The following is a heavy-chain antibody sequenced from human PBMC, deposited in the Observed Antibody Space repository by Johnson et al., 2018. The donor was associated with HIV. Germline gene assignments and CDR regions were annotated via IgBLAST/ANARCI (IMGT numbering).Heavy chain of an antibody. D-gene: IGHD3-22*01. J-gene: IGHJ3*01. CDR1: AFTVSSNY. CDR3: ARLLRAPLNDYDSSGHDAFDL. V-gene: IGHV3-66*04. CDR2: IYSDGST. Sequence: VQLVESGGGLVQPGGSLRLSCVATAFTVSSNYMSWVRQAPGKGLEWVSAIYSDGSTYYAESVKGRFNISRDSSKNTLYFQLNSLRAEDTAVYYCARLLRAPLNDYDSSGHDAFDLWGQGTMVTVSS.